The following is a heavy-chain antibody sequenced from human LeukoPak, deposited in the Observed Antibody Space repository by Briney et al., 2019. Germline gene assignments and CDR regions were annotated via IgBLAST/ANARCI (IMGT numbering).Heavy chain of an antibody. CDR3: ARDLHNYYGLEV. D-gene: IGHD4-11*01. V-gene: IGHV6-1*01. J-gene: IGHJ6*02. CDR1: GDSVSSNTGA. Sequence: SQTLSLTFAISGDSVSSNTGAWNWIRQSPSRGLEWLGRAYYTSKWYNDYAVSVKRRITINPDTSKNQFSLRLTSVTPEDTAVYYCARDLHNYYGLEVWGQGTTVTVSS. CDR2: AYYTSKWYN.